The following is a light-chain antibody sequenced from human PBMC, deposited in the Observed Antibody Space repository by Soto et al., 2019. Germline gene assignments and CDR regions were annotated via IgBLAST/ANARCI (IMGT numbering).Light chain of an antibody. J-gene: IGLJ1*01. V-gene: IGLV1-51*01. CDR2: DDN. Sequence: SVRTQPPSVSAAPGQKVTISCSGSSSNIGGNSVSWYQQLPGTAPKLLIYDDNKRPSGIPDRFSGSKSGTSATLGITGFKTGDEADYYCGSWDSSLSAYVFGTGTKVTVL. CDR3: GSWDSSLSAYV. CDR1: SSNIGGNS.